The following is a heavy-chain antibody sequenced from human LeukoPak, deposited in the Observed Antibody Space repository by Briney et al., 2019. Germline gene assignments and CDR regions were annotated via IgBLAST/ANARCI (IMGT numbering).Heavy chain of an antibody. Sequence: GALRLSCAASEVHFSTHGMNWVRQAPGKGLEWVSGVSPSGDITYYADSVMGRFTISRDNRKSTVSLQMNSLRAEDTALYYCVRDLDWGAFDVWGQGTMVTVSS. D-gene: IGHD3/OR15-3a*01. V-gene: IGHV3-23*01. CDR1: EVHFSTHG. CDR2: VSPSGDIT. CDR3: VRDLDWGAFDV. J-gene: IGHJ3*01.